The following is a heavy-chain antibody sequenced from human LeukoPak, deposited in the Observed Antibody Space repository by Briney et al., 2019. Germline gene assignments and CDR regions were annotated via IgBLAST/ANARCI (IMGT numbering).Heavy chain of an antibody. V-gene: IGHV1-18*01. D-gene: IGHD3-16*01. CDR2: ISTYNGNT. Sequence: GASVKVSCKASGYTFTSYGISWVRQAPGQGLEWLGWISTYNGNTHYAQKFQGRVTMTRDTSISTAYMELSSLRSEDTAVYYCARGLDEYYDYVWGSWGQGTLVTVSS. CDR1: GYTFTSYG. J-gene: IGHJ4*02. CDR3: ARGLDEYYDYVWGS.